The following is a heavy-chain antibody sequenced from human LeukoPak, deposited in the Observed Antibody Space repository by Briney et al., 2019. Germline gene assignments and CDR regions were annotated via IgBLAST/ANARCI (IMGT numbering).Heavy chain of an antibody. CDR1: GGSINSYY. D-gene: IGHD1-26*01. J-gene: IGHJ4*02. Sequence: PSETLSLTCTVSGGSINSYYWSWIRQPPGKGLEWLGYIFCSGSTTYSKYNPSLKSRVTISVDTSKNQFSLRLTSVTAADTAVYYCAALVGPTKAIDYWGQGTLVTVSS. CDR2: IFCSGSTTYS. V-gene: IGHV4-59*01. CDR3: AALVGPTKAIDY.